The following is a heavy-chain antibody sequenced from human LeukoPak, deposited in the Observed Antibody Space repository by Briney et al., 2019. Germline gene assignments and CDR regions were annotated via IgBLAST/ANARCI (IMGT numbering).Heavy chain of an antibody. V-gene: IGHV4-59*01. CDR3: ARLVGYYYDSSGYYDFDY. Sequence: SETLCLTCAVSGVSISSYYWSWIRQPPGKGLERMGYIYYSGSTNYNHSLKSRVTISVDTSKNQFSLKLSSVSAADTAVYYGARLVGYYYDSSGYYDFDYWGEGSLVTVSS. D-gene: IGHD3-22*01. CDR1: GVSISSYY. J-gene: IGHJ4*02. CDR2: IYYSGST.